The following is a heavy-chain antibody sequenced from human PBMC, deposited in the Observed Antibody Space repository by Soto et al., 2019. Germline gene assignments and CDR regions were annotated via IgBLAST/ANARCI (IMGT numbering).Heavy chain of an antibody. CDR2: ISWNSGSI. Sequence: PGGSLRLSCAASGFTFDDYAMHWVRQAPGKGLEWVSGISWNSGSIGYADSVKGRFTISRDNAKNSLYLQMNSLRAEDTALYYCAKDMASGVGELLPNWRQRTLVTVTS. CDR1: GFTFDDYA. D-gene: IGHD1-26*01. CDR3: AKDMASGVGELLPN. V-gene: IGHV3-9*01. J-gene: IGHJ4*02.